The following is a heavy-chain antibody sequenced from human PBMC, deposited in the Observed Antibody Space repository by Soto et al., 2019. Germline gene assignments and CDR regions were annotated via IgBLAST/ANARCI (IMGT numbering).Heavy chain of an antibody. CDR1: GGSISSHN. V-gene: IGHV4-59*08. CDR3: VSQGFGALHGIVDV. Sequence: QVQLQESGPGLVKPSETLSLICSDSGGSISSHNWGWIRLPPGKGLEWIGYIRDSGDTSYNPSLNDRFTRAMATSRKESSLKVTAVTAAASAAYHCVSQGFGALHGIVDVWGHVTTVTVSS. D-gene: IGHD3-10*01. CDR2: IRDSGDT. J-gene: IGHJ6*02.